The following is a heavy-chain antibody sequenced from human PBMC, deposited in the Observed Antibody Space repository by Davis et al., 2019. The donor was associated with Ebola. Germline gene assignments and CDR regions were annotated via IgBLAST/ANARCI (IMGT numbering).Heavy chain of an antibody. Sequence: GESLKISCSASGFTFSYYGMHWVRQAPGKGLEWVAVILYDGSNKYYADSVKGRFTISRDNSKNTLYLQMNSLRAEDTAVYYCARSGLSFGVVKYHYGMDAWGKGTTVTVSS. CDR2: ILYDGSNK. CDR3: ARSGLSFGVVKYHYGMDA. V-gene: IGHV3-30*19. D-gene: IGHD3-3*01. CDR1: GFTFSYYG. J-gene: IGHJ6*04.